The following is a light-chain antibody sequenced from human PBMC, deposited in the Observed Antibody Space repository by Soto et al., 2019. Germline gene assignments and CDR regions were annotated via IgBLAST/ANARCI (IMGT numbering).Light chain of an antibody. V-gene: IGKV3-15*01. CDR2: GAS. CDR3: QQYNNWPPYT. J-gene: IGKJ2*01. CDR1: QSVSGN. Sequence: EIVMTQSPATLSVSPGERATLSCRASQSVSGNLAWYQQKPRQAPRLLIYGASTRATGIPARFSGGGSGTEFTLTISSLQSEDFAVYYCQQYNNWPPYTFGQGTKLEIK.